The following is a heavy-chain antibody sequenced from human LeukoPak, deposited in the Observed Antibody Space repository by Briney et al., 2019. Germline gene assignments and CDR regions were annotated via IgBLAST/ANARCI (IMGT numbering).Heavy chain of an antibody. J-gene: IGHJ6*02. CDR2: INAGNGNT. V-gene: IGHV1-3*01. CDR1: GYTFTSYA. Sequence: ASVKVSCKASGYTFTSYAMHWVRQAPGQRLEWMGWINAGNGNTKYSQKFQGRVTITRDTSASTAYMELSSLRSEDTAMYYCARRVQDYYYYYGMDVWGQGTTVTVSS. D-gene: IGHD3-10*01. CDR3: ARRVQDYYYYYGMDV.